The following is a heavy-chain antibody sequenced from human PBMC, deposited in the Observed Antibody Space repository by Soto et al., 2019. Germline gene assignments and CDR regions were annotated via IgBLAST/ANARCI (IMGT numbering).Heavy chain of an antibody. Sequence: QLQLQESGPRLVKPAETLSLTCIVSGGSFSSSTYYGGWIRQPPGKGLEWIGSIFHSGSTYYNPSLKSRVTLSVDTSKNRFYLRLSSASAADTAVYYCASAPGFNLFDSWGQGTLVTVSS. CDR1: GGSFSSSTYY. J-gene: IGHJ4*02. V-gene: IGHV4-39*01. CDR3: ASAPGFNLFDS. D-gene: IGHD7-27*01. CDR2: IFHSGST.